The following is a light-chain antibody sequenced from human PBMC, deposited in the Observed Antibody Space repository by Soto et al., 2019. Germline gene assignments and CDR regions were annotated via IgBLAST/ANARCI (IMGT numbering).Light chain of an antibody. CDR2: DAS. Sequence: EIVLTQSPATLSLSPGNRATLSCRASQSVSSYLAWYQQKPGRAPRLLICDASTRATGIPARFSGSGSGTDFTLTISGLAPEDVVVYYCQQRSDWPSTFGGGTKVEIK. V-gene: IGKV3-11*01. CDR1: QSVSSY. CDR3: QQRSDWPST. J-gene: IGKJ4*01.